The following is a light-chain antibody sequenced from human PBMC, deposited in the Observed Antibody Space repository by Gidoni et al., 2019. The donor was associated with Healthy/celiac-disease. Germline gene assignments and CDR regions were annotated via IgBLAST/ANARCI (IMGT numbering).Light chain of an antibody. CDR3: QQYYSTPLT. Sequence: DIVMTQSPDSLAVSLGERATINCKSSQSVLYSSNNKNYLAWYQQKPGQPPKLLIDWASTRESGVPDRFSGSGSGTDFTLTISILQAEDVAVYYCQQYYSTPLTFGGGTKVEIK. CDR2: WAS. V-gene: IGKV4-1*01. CDR1: QSVLYSSNNKNY. J-gene: IGKJ4*01.